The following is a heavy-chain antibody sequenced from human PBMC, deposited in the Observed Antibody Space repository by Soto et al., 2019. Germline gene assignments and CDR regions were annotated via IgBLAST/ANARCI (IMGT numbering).Heavy chain of an antibody. CDR1: GYSFTSYW. CDR2: IYPGDSDT. CDR3: ERLQDSIADRPYYYYGLDV. Sequence: PRESLKISCKGPGYSFTSYWIGWVRQMPGKGLEWMGIIYPGDSDTRYSPSFQGQVTISADKSISTAYLQWSSLKASDTAMYYCERLQDSIADRPYYYYGLDVWGQGTTVTVPS. D-gene: IGHD6-6*01. V-gene: IGHV5-51*01. J-gene: IGHJ6*02.